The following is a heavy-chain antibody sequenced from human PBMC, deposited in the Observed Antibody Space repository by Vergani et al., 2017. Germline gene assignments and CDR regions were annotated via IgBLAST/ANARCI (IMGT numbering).Heavy chain of an antibody. CDR2: ISGSGGNT. D-gene: IGHD3-9*01. CDR3: TTPTKWELRYYCDY. CDR1: GFTFSSYA. V-gene: IGHV3-23*01. J-gene: IGHJ4*02. Sequence: EVQLLESGGNLIQPGGSLRLSCGASGFTFSSYAMTWVRLAPGKGLQWVSAISGSGGNTFYTDSVKGRFTISRDNSKDTLYLQMNSLKTEDTAVYYCTTPTKWELRYYCDYWGQGTLVTVSS.